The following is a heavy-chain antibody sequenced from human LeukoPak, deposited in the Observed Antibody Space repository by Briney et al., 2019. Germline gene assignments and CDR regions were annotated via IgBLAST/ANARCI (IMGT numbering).Heavy chain of an antibody. CDR2: ISSSGSTI. CDR3: ARDNQLWDAFDI. V-gene: IGHV3-48*04. CDR1: GFTFSSYS. D-gene: IGHD5-18*01. J-gene: IGHJ3*02. Sequence: LPGGSLRLSCAASGFTFSSYSMNWVRQAPGKGLEWVSYISSSGSTIYYADSVKGRFTISRDNAKNSLYLQMNSLRAEDTAVYYCARDNQLWDAFDIWGQGTMVTVSS.